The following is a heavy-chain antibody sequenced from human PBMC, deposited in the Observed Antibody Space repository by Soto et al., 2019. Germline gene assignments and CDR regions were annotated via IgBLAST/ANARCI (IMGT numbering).Heavy chain of an antibody. CDR2: INPNTGDT. D-gene: IGHD4-17*01. J-gene: IGHJ4*02. CDR1: GYTFTDYY. V-gene: IGHV1-2*02. Sequence: QVQLVQSGAEVKKPGASVKVSCKASGYTFTDYYLHWVRQAPGQGLESMGWINPNTGDTNYAQKFQVRVTMPRDTSISTAYLELRGLTSDDTHRYHCARVRPVRPTGNVWGQGNLVNVSS. CDR3: ARVRPVRPTGNV.